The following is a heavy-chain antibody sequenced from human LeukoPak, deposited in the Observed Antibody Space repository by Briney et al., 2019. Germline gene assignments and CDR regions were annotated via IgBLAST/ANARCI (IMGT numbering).Heavy chain of an antibody. Sequence: ASVKVSCKVSGYTLTELSMHWVRQAPGKGLEWMGGFDPEDGETIYAQKFQGRVTMTEDTSTDTAYMELGSLRSEDTAVYYCATSGWAAAAEDFDYWGQGTLVTVSS. D-gene: IGHD6-13*01. J-gene: IGHJ4*02. V-gene: IGHV1-24*01. CDR2: FDPEDGET. CDR1: GYTLTELS. CDR3: ATSGWAAAAEDFDY.